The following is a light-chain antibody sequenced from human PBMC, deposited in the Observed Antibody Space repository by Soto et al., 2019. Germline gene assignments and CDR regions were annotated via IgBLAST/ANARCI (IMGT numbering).Light chain of an antibody. Sequence: IQLTQSPSSFTASLGHSFTITCLASQRINNLLNWYQQNTGKATKLLIQTESSLQTGVPSRLTGGGSGTDFSLTINSLHPEDFATYYCQQSSNTRWTFGQVTKVDIK. CDR1: QRINNL. V-gene: IGKV1-39*01. CDR2: TES. J-gene: IGKJ1*01. CDR3: QQSSNTRWT.